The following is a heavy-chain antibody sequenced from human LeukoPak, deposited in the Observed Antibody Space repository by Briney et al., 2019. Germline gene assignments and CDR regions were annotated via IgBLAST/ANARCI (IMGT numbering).Heavy chain of an antibody. CDR1: GFTFTNYW. CDR2: LPPDELGI. V-gene: IGHV3-74*01. J-gene: IGHJ4*02. CDR3: AREFYDFWSGSHPGSYFDY. Sequence: GGSLRLSCAASGFTFTNYWMHWVRQAPGMGLVWVSRLPPDELGIIYADSVKGRFTISRDNSKNTLYLQMNSLRAEDTAVYYCAREFYDFWSGSHPGSYFDYWGQGTLVTVSS. D-gene: IGHD3-3*01.